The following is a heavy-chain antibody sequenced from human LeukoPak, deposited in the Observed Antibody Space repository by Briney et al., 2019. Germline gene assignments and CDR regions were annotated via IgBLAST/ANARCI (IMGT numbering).Heavy chain of an antibody. CDR1: GGSISSYY. D-gene: IGHD6-13*01. V-gene: IGHV4-4*07. J-gene: IGHJ6*03. CDR2: IYTNGST. CDR3: ARDLAAAGHYYYYMDV. Sequence: SETLSLTCTVSGGSISSYYWSWIRQPAGKGLEWIGRIYTNGSTNYNPSLKSRVTMSVDTSKNQSSLKLSSVTAADTAVYYCARDLAAAGHYYYYMDVWGKGTTVTVSS.